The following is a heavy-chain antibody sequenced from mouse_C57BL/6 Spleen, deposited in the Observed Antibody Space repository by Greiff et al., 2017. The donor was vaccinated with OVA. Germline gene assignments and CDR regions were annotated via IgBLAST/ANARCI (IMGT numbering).Heavy chain of an antibody. CDR2: ISSGSSTI. CDR1: GFTFSDYG. CDR3: ARRYYDYDEGYAMDY. D-gene: IGHD2-4*01. Sequence: EVMLVESGGGLVKPGGSLKLSCAASGFTFSDYGMHWVRQAPEKGLEWVAYISSGSSTIYYADTVKGRFTISRDNAKNTLFLQMTSLRSEDTAMYYCARRYYDYDEGYAMDYWGKGTSVTVSS. V-gene: IGHV5-17*01. J-gene: IGHJ4*01.